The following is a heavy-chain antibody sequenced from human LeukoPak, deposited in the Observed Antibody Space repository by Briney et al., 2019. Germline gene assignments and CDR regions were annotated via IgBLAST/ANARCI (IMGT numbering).Heavy chain of an antibody. CDR1: GFTFSSYG. J-gene: IGHJ4*02. CDR2: IWYDGSNK. V-gene: IGHV3-33*01. CDR3: ARTIYSYGYFDY. D-gene: IGHD5-18*01. Sequence: PGRSLRLSCAASGFTFSSYGMHWDRQAPGKGLEWVAVIWYDGSNKYYADSVKGRFTISRDNSKNTLYLQMNSLRAEDTAVYYCARTIYSYGYFDYWGQGTLVTVSS.